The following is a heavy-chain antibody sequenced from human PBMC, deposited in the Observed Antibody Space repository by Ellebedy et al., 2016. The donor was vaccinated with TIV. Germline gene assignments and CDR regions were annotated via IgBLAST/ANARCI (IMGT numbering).Heavy chain of an antibody. CDR1: GGSFSGYY. D-gene: IGHD2-2*01. J-gene: IGHJ6*02. CDR3: ARRAEIVVVPYGMDV. V-gene: IGHV4-34*01. Sequence: SETLSLTXAVYGGSFSGYYWSWIRQPPGKGLEWIGSIYYSGSTYYNPSLKSRVTISVDTSKNQFSLKLSSVTAADTAVYYCARRAEIVVVPYGMDVWGQGTTVTVSS. CDR2: IYYSGST.